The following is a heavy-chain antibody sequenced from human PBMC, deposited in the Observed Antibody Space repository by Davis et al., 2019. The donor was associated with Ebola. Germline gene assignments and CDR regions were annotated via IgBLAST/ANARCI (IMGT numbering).Heavy chain of an antibody. CDR3: AREGVTMVQGVITWKAFEY. V-gene: IGHV1-46*01. J-gene: IGHJ4*02. CDR2: INPSGGST. CDR1: GYTFTSYY. Sequence: AASVKVSCKASGYTFTSYYMHWVRHAPGQGLERMGIINPSGGSTSYAQKFQGRITMTRDTSTSTVYMELSSLRSEDTAVYYCAREGVTMVQGVITWKAFEYWGQGTPVTVSS. D-gene: IGHD3-10*01.